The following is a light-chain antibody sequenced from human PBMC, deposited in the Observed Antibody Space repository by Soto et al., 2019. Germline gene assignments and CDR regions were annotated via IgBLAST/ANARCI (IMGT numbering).Light chain of an antibody. CDR1: QSIDTW. CDR2: KAS. V-gene: IGKV1-5*03. CDR3: QQYSNYWT. J-gene: IGKJ1*01. Sequence: DIQMTQSPSTLSASVGDRVTITCRASQSIDTWLAWYQQKPGKAPNLLIYKASNLESGVPSSFSGSGSGTEFTLTISSLQPDDFATYYCQQYSNYWTFGQGTKVEIK.